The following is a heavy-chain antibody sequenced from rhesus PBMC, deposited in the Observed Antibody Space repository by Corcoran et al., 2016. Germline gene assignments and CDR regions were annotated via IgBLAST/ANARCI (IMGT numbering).Heavy chain of an antibody. Sequence: QVQLQESGPAAVKPSETLSLTCAVSGGSISSSNWWSWIRQSPGKGLEWIGGIYGSGGGTEYTPSHKGRVTISTDTSKNQFSLKLSSVTAADTAVYYCASVVAAAGPDYLGQGVLVTVSS. CDR1: GGSISSSNW. J-gene: IGHJ4*01. D-gene: IGHD6-25*01. CDR3: ASVVAAAGPDY. V-gene: IGHV4-93*01. CDR2: IYGSGGGT.